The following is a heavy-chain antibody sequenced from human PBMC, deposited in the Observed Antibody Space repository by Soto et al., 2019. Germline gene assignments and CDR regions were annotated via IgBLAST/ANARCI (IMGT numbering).Heavy chain of an antibody. V-gene: IGHV4-39*01. CDR2: IYYSGST. Sequence: SETLSLTCTVSGGSISSSSYYWGWIRHPPGKGLEWIGSIYYSGSTYYNPSLKSRVTISVDTSKNQFSLKLSSVTAADTAVYYCACIIAANRYYYGMDVWGQGTTVTVSS. J-gene: IGHJ6*02. CDR1: GGSISSSSYY. D-gene: IGHD6-13*01. CDR3: ACIIAANRYYYGMDV.